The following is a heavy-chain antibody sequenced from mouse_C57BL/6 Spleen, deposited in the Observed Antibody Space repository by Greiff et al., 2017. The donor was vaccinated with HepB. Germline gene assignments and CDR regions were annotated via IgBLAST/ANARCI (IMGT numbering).Heavy chain of an antibody. CDR3: ARKTQNHYGNLDY. D-gene: IGHD2-1*01. CDR2: INPYNGGT. Sequence: EVQLQQSGPVLVKPGASVKMSCKASGYTFTDYYMNWVKQSHGKSLEWIGVINPYNGGTSYNQKFKGKATLTVDKSSSTAYMELNSLTSEDSAVYYCARKTQNHYGNLDYWGQGTTLTVSS. CDR1: GYTFTDYY. V-gene: IGHV1-19*01. J-gene: IGHJ2*01.